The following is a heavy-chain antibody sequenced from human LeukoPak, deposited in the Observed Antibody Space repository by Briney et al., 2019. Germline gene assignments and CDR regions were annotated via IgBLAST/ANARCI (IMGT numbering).Heavy chain of an antibody. J-gene: IGHJ6*03. D-gene: IGHD6-6*01. CDR3: ARDQAARQNTYYYYYMDV. CDR1: GFTFSSYW. CDR2: INSDGSST. V-gene: IGHV3-74*01. Sequence: PGGSLRLSCAASGFTFSSYWMHWVRQAPGKGLVWVSRINSDGSSTSYADSVKGRFTISRDNAKNSLYLQMNSLRAEDTAVYYCARDQAARQNTYYYYYMDVWGKGTTVTVSS.